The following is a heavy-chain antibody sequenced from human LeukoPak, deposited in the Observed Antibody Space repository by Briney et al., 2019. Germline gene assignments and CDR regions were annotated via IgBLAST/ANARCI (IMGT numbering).Heavy chain of an antibody. Sequence: SETLSLTCAVYGGSFSGYYWSWIRQPPGKGLEWIGEINHSGSTNYNPSLKSRVTISVDTSKNQFSLKLSSVTAADTAVYYCARGLKYYYGSGSYYASRNWFDPWGQGTLVTVSS. CDR2: INHSGST. CDR3: ARGLKYYYGSGSYYASRNWFDP. D-gene: IGHD3-10*01. V-gene: IGHV4-34*01. J-gene: IGHJ5*02. CDR1: GGSFSGYY.